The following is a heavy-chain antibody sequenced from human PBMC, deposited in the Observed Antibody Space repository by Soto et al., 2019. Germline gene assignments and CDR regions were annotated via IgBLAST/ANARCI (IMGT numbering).Heavy chain of an antibody. CDR1: GGSISSSSYY. CDR2: IFYSGST. D-gene: IGHD3-10*01. J-gene: IGHJ4*02. CDR3: ASRGILWFGEVPYYFDY. V-gene: IGHV4-39*01. Sequence: QLQLQESGPGLVKPSETLSLACTVSGGSISSSSYYWGWIRQPPGKGLEWIGSIFYSGSTYYNPSLESRITMSVDTSKSQFSLNLNSVTAADTAVYYCASRGILWFGEVPYYFDYWGQGTLVTVSS.